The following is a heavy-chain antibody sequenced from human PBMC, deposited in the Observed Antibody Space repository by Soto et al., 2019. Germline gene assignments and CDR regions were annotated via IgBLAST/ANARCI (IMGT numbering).Heavy chain of an antibody. D-gene: IGHD2-15*01. CDR2: IIPIFGTA. CDR3: ARILTHCSGGSCYGAWFDP. V-gene: IGHV1-69*01. CDR1: GGTFSSYA. J-gene: IGHJ5*02. Sequence: QVQLVQSGAEVKKPGSSVKVSCKASGGTFSSYAISWVRQAPGQGLEWMGGIIPIFGTANYAQKFQGRVTITADESTSTAYMELSSLRSEDTAVYYCARILTHCSGGSCYGAWFDPWGQGTLVTVSS.